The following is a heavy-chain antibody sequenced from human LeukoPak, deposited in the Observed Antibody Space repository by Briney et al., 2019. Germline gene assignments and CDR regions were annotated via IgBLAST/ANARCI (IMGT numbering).Heavy chain of an antibody. CDR2: ISGSGGST. Sequence: GGSLRLSCAASGFTFSSHAMSWVRQAPGTGLEWVSAISGSGGSTYYADSVKGRFTISRDNSKNTLYLQMNSLRAEDTAVYYCAKDQLTGFGELFGYWGQGTLVTVSS. CDR3: AKDQLTGFGELFGY. J-gene: IGHJ4*02. V-gene: IGHV3-23*01. D-gene: IGHD3-10*01. CDR1: GFTFSSHA.